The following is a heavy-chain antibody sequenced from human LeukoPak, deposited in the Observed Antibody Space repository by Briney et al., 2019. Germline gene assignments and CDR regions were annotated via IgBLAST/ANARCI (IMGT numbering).Heavy chain of an antibody. J-gene: IGHJ3*02. CDR2: IKQDGSEK. CDR1: GFTFSSYW. V-gene: IGHV3-7*01. Sequence: GGSLRLSCAASGFTFSSYWMSWVRQAPGKGLEWVANIKQDGSEKYYVDSVKGRFTISRDNAKNSLYLQMNSLRAEDTAVYYCARVLQAELVPAAILNPDAFDIWGQGTMVTVSS. CDR3: ARVLQAELVPAAILNPDAFDI. D-gene: IGHD2-2*02.